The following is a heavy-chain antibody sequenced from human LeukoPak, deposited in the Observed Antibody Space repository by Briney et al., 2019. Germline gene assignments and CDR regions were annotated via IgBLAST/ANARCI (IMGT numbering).Heavy chain of an antibody. CDR1: GFTFSNYA. V-gene: IGHV3-30*02. Sequence: GGSLRLSCAASGFTFSNYAMHWVRQAPGKELEWVAFIWYDGSNKYYADSVKGRFTISRDNFKNTLYLQMNSLRAEDTAVYYCAKEGELLSFDYWGQGTLVTVSS. CDR2: IWYDGSNK. D-gene: IGHD1-26*01. J-gene: IGHJ4*02. CDR3: AKEGELLSFDY.